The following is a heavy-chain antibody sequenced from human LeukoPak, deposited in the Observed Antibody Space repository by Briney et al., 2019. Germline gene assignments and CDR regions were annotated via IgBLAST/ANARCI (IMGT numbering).Heavy chain of an antibody. V-gene: IGHV3-11*04. CDR3: ARGWMTGLSHYYDSSDLSPLDY. D-gene: IGHD3-22*01. CDR2: ISSSGSTI. CDR1: GFTFSDYY. Sequence: PGGSLRLSCAASGFTFSDYYMSWIRQAPGKGLEWVSYISSSGSTIYYADSVKGRFTISRDNAKNSLYLQMNSLRAEDTAVYYCARGWMTGLSHYYDSSDLSPLDYWGQGTLVTVSS. J-gene: IGHJ4*02.